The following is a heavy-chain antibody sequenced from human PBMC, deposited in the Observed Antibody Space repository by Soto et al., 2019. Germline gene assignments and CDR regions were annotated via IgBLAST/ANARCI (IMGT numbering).Heavy chain of an antibody. Sequence: ASVKVSCKAAGYSFTNNDVSWVRQATGQGLEWMGWMNPGSGDTGYAQKFQGRVTMTRDISTATAYMELSSLRSDDTAIYYCARMATFGSLNWFDPWGQGTLVTVSS. CDR1: GYSFTNND. CDR2: MNPGSGDT. D-gene: IGHD3-16*01. CDR3: ARMATFGSLNWFDP. V-gene: IGHV1-8*01. J-gene: IGHJ5*02.